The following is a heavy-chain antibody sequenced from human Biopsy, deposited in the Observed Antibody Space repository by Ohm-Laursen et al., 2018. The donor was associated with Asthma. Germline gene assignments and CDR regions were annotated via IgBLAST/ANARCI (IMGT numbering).Heavy chain of an antibody. J-gene: IGHJ6*02. CDR1: GVDLSSYG. Sequence: SLRLSCTALGVDLSSYGMNWVRQAPGKGLEWVAVIAYDGSKKYYADSVKGRFTISRDNSKNTLYLQMNSLRGEDTAVYYCAKGRYKWNDGYYGLDVWGQGTTVTVSS. D-gene: IGHD1-20*01. CDR3: AKGRYKWNDGYYGLDV. CDR2: IAYDGSKK. V-gene: IGHV3-30*18.